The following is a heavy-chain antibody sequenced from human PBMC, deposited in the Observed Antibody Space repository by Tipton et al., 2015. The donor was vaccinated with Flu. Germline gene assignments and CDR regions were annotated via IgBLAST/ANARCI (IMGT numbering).Heavy chain of an antibody. V-gene: IGHV4-34*01. D-gene: IGHD1-26*01. Sequence: TLSLTCAVYGGSFSGYYWSWIRQPPGKGLEWIGEINHSGSTNYNPSLKSRVTISADTSKNQFSLKLSSVTAADTAVYYCARSNSGTYPPDQWGPGTRVSVSS. CDR2: INHSGST. CDR1: GGSFSGYY. J-gene: IGHJ5*02. CDR3: ARSNSGTYPPDQ.